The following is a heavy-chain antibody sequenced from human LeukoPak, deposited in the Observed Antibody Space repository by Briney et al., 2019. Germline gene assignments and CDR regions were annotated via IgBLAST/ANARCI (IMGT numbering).Heavy chain of an antibody. D-gene: IGHD5-12*01. V-gene: IGHV3-23*01. Sequence: PGGSLRLSCAASGFTFGNYAMSWVRQTPGKGLEWVSHVIGSVPSTFYAESVKGRFTISRDNSKNALYLQMNSLSADDTAVYYCAKGGYDYVEVGYFDYWGQGVLVTVSS. J-gene: IGHJ4*02. CDR3: AKGGYDYVEVGYFDY. CDR2: VIGSVPST. CDR1: GFTFGNYA.